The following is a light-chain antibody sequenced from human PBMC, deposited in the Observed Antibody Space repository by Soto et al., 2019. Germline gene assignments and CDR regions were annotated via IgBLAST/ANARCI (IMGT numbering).Light chain of an antibody. J-gene: IGLJ1*01. V-gene: IGLV2-14*01. Sequence: QSALTQPASVSGSPGQSITISCTGTSSDVGGYNYVSWYQQHPGKAPKLMIYEVSNRPSGVSNRFSGSKSGNTASLTISGLQAEDEADYYCSSYTSCSTLVVFGTGTKLTVL. CDR1: SSDVGGYNY. CDR3: SSYTSCSTLVV. CDR2: EVS.